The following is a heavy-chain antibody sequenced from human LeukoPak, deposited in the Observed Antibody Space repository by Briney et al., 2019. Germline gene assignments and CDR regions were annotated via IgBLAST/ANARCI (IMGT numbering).Heavy chain of an antibody. D-gene: IGHD3-10*01. CDR1: GGTFNSYA. J-gene: IGHJ6*03. V-gene: IGHV1-69*06. CDR2: IIPIFGTA. Sequence: SVKVSCKASGGTFNSYAISWVRQAPGQGLEWMGGIIPIFGTANYAQKFQGRVTITADKSTSTAYMELSSLRSEDTAVYYCARTMVRGPNYYYYMDVWGKGTTVTVSS. CDR3: ARTMVRGPNYYYYMDV.